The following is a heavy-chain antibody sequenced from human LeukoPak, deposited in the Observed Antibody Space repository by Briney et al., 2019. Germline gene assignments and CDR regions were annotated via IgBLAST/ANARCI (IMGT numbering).Heavy chain of an antibody. V-gene: IGHV3-53*05. CDR1: GFTVSSNY. CDR3: AKSLHQRGSYSIDY. CDR2: IYSGGGT. Sequence: GGSLRLSCAASGFTVSSNYMTWVRQAPGKGLEWVSVIYSGGGTNYADSVKGRFTISRDNSKNTLYLQMNSLRAEDTAVYYCAKSLHQRGSYSIDYWGQGTLVTVSS. J-gene: IGHJ4*02. D-gene: IGHD1-26*01.